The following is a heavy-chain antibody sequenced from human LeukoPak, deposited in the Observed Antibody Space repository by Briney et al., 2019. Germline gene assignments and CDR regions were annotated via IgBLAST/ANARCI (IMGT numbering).Heavy chain of an antibody. Sequence: GGSLRLSCAASGFTFSSYAMHWVRQAPGKGLEWVAVISYDGSNKYYADSVKGRFTISRDNSKNTLYLQMNSLRAEDTAVYYCARDNAFYICGQGTMVTVSS. CDR3: ARDNAFYI. V-gene: IGHV3-30-3*01. CDR1: GFTFSSYA. J-gene: IGHJ3*02. CDR2: ISYDGSNK.